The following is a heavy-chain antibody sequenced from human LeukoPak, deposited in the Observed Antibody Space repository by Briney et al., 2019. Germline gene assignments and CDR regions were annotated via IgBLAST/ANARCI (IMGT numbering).Heavy chain of an antibody. CDR2: IYSGGST. Sequence: GGSLRLSCAASGFSVSSNYMSWVRQAPGKGLEWVSVIYSGGSTYYADSVKGRFTISRDNSKNTLYLQMNSLRAEDTAVYYCAKDRLVGATINWFDPWGQGTLVTVSS. D-gene: IGHD1-26*01. CDR1: GFSVSSNY. J-gene: IGHJ5*02. V-gene: IGHV3-53*01. CDR3: AKDRLVGATINWFDP.